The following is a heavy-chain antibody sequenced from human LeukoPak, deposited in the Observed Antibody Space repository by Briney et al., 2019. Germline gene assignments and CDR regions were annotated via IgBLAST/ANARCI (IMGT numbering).Heavy chain of an antibody. CDR2: IYYSGST. D-gene: IGHD5-12*01. Sequence: KPSETLSLTCTVSGGSISSYYWSWIRQPPGKGLEWIGYIYYSGSTNYNPSLKSRVTISVDTSKNQFSLKLSSVTAADTAVYYCARLGRVATINWFDPWGQGTLVTVSS. CDR3: ARLGRVATINWFDP. J-gene: IGHJ5*02. V-gene: IGHV4-59*08. CDR1: GGSISSYY.